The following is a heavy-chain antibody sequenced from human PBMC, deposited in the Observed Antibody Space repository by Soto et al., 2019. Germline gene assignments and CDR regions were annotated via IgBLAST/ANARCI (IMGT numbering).Heavy chain of an antibody. Sequence: EVQLVESGGGLVQPGGSLRLSCAASGFTFSSYWMHWVRQAPGKGLVWVSRIDGDGSSTNYADSVKGRFIISRDNAKNTLYLQMNSLRAENTAVYYCARVELTTIMVVDCWGQGSLVTVSS. CDR1: GFTFSSYW. V-gene: IGHV3-74*01. CDR2: IDGDGSST. CDR3: ARVELTTIMVVDC. J-gene: IGHJ4*02. D-gene: IGHD4-17*01.